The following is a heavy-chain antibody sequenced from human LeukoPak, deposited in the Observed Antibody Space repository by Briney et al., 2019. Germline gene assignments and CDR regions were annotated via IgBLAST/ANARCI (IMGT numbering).Heavy chain of an antibody. J-gene: IGHJ4*02. CDR3: AREEDCSITSGHNYCDY. CDR1: GYSFTSYG. D-gene: IGHD2-2*02. Sequence: ASVKVSCKASGYSFTSYGISWVRQAPRQGLEWMGWISAYNGNTNYAQKLQSRVTMTTDTSTSTAYMELRRLKSDDTSVYYCAREEDCSITSGHNYCDYWGQGTLVTVSS. V-gene: IGHV1-18*01. CDR2: ISAYNGNT.